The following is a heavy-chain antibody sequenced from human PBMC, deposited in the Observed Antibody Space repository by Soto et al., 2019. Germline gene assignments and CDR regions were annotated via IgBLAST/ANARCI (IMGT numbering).Heavy chain of an antibody. J-gene: IGHJ4*02. V-gene: IGHV1-3*01. CDR1: GYSFTSYA. CDR3: ARTYYYGSGSYYSADY. Sequence: ASVKVSCKASGYSFTSYAIHWVRQAPGQRLEWMGWINAGSGSTKYSQNFQGRVTITRDTSASTAYMELSSLRSEDTAVYYCARTYYYGSGSYYSADYWGQGTLVTVSS. CDR2: INAGSGST. D-gene: IGHD3-10*01.